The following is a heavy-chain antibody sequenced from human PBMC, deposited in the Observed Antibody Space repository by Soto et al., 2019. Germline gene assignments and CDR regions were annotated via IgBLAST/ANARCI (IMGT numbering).Heavy chain of an antibody. CDR1: GFTFSAYW. CDR3: AKREGNTFGLFH. D-gene: IGHD5-18*01. Sequence: EVQLVESGGGLVQPGGSLRLSCAASGFTFSAYWIHWVRQAPEKGLEWVSRIKTDGSSTDYADSVKGRFTISRYNAKNILYLQMDSLRVEDTAVYYCAKREGNTFGLFHWGQGTLVTVSS. V-gene: IGHV3-74*01. CDR2: IKTDGSST. J-gene: IGHJ4*02.